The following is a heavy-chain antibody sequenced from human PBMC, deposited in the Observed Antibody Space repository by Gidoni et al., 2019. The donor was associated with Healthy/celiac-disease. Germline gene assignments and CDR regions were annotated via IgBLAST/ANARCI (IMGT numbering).Heavy chain of an antibody. D-gene: IGHD3-3*01. CDR1: GYSFTSYW. Sequence: EEQLVQSGAEVKKPGESLRISCKGSGYSFTSYWISWVRQMPGKGLEWMGRIDPSDSYTNYSPSFQGHVTISADKSISTAYLQWSSLKASDTAMYYCARDYDFWSAVPYYYYYGMDVWGQGTTVTVSS. J-gene: IGHJ6*02. V-gene: IGHV5-10-1*03. CDR2: IDPSDSYT. CDR3: ARDYDFWSAVPYYYYYGMDV.